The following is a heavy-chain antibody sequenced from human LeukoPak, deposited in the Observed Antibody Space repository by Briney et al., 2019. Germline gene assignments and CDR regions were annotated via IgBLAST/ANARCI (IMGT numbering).Heavy chain of an antibody. J-gene: IGHJ4*02. CDR2: ISVDGSNK. V-gene: IGHV3-30-3*01. Sequence: GASLILSCTASGFTFSSYAMHWVRQAPGKGLEWVAVISVDGSNKYYTDSVKGRFTISRDNSKDTLSLKMNSLRLEDTAVYYWARNRGATGYYWVDYWGQGTLVTVSS. CDR3: ARNRGATGYYWVDY. CDR1: GFTFSSYA. D-gene: IGHD3-22*01.